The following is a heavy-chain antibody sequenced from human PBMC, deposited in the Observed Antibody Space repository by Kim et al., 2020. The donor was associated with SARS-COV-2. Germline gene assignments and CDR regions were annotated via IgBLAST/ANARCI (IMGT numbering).Heavy chain of an antibody. V-gene: IGHV4-38-2*02. J-gene: IGHJ4*02. D-gene: IGHD5-18*01. CDR3: ARGYSYGSGYYFDY. CDR1: GYSISSGYY. CDR2: IYHSGST. Sequence: SETLSLTCTVSGYSISSGYYWGWIRQPPGKGLEWIGSIYHSGSTYYNPSLKSRVTISVDTSKNQFSLKLSSVTAADTAVYYCARGYSYGSGYYFDYWGQGTLVTVSS.